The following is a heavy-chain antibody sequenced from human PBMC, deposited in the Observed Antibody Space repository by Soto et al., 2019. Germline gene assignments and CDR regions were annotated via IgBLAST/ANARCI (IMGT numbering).Heavy chain of an antibody. V-gene: IGHV1-18*03. J-gene: IGHJ3*02. D-gene: IGHD2-8*01. CDR3: ARVMGYPTIIDACDI. CDR2: ISAYNVNT. CDR1: VYTFTSYG. Sequence: QVQLVQSGAEVKKPGSSVKVSCKASVYTFTSYGISWVRKAPEKVLEWMGWISAYNVNTNYAQKLQGRVTMTTDTSTSTAYMELRSLRSDDMAVYYCARVMGYPTIIDACDIWGQGKMVSVSS.